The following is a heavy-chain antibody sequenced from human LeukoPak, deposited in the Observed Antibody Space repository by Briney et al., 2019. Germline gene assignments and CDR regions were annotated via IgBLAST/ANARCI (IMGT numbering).Heavy chain of an antibody. Sequence: PGRSLRLSCAASGFTFSSYAMHWVRQAPGKGLEWVAVISYDGSNKYYADSVKGRFTISRDNSKNTLCLQMNSLRAEDTAVYYCALIAVAEGFDYWGQGTLVTVSS. D-gene: IGHD6-19*01. V-gene: IGHV3-30-3*01. CDR3: ALIAVAEGFDY. J-gene: IGHJ4*02. CDR1: GFTFSSYA. CDR2: ISYDGSNK.